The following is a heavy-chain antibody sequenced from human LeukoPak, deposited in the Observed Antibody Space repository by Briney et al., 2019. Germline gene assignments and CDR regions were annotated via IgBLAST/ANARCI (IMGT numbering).Heavy chain of an antibody. CDR3: ARYSSIAVAGTIDY. CDR1: GFTFDDYG. V-gene: IGHV3-20*01. D-gene: IGHD6-19*01. J-gene: IGHJ4*02. CDR2: INWNGGST. Sequence: TGGSLRLSCAASGFTFDDYGMSWVRQAPGKGLEWVSGINWNGGSTGYADSVRGRFTISRDNAKNSLYLQMNSLRAEDTALYHCARYSSIAVAGTIDYWGQGTLVTVSS.